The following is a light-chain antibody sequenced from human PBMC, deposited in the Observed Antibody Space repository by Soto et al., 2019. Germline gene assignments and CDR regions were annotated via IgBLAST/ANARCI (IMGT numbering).Light chain of an antibody. V-gene: IGLV2-14*01. Sequence: QSALTQPASVSGSPGQSITISCTGTSSDVGGYKFVSWYQQHPGKAPKLMIYEVSNRSSGVSSRFSGSKSGNTASLTISGLQAEDEADYYCGSYTGSIYVFGPGTKVNVL. CDR3: GSYTGSIYV. CDR1: SSDVGGYKF. CDR2: EVS. J-gene: IGLJ1*01.